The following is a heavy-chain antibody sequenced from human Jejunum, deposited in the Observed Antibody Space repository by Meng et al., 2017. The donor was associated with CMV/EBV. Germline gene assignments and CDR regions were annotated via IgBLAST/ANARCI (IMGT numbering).Heavy chain of an antibody. CDR1: TFSNDY. V-gene: IGHV3-7*01. Sequence: TFSNDYMTWARQVPGKGLEWVANIKEDGSEMHYVDSVKGRFTISRDNAQNSLYLHMNSLRVEDTAVYYCARDGRHSSSFYYWFDPWGQGTLVTVSS. D-gene: IGHD6-13*01. CDR2: IKEDGSEM. CDR3: ARDGRHSSSFYYWFDP. J-gene: IGHJ5*02.